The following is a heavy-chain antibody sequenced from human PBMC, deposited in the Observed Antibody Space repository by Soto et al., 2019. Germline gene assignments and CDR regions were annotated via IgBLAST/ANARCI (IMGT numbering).Heavy chain of an antibody. CDR3: ADSGSYTDV. Sequence: EVQLVESGGGLVQPGGSLRLSCAASGFTFSSYWMTWFRQAPGKGLEWVANIKEDGSEKYYVDSVKGRFTISRDNAKNSVYLQMNSLRAEDTAVYYCADSGSYTDVWGKGTTVTVSS. D-gene: IGHD5-12*01. J-gene: IGHJ6*03. V-gene: IGHV3-7*01. CDR1: GFTFSSYW. CDR2: IKEDGSEK.